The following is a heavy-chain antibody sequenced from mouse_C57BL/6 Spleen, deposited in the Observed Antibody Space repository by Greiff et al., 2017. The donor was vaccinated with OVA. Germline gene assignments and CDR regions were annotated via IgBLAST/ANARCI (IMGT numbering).Heavy chain of an antibody. Sequence: EVQLQQSGPELVKPGASVKISCKASGYTFTDYYMNWVKQSHGKSLEWIGDINPNNGGTSYNQKFKGKATLTVDKSSSTAYMELRSLTSEDSAVYYCAKLGPRYWYFDVWGTGTTVTVSS. CDR3: AKLGPRYWYFDV. V-gene: IGHV1-26*01. D-gene: IGHD4-1*01. CDR1: GYTFTDYY. CDR2: INPNNGGT. J-gene: IGHJ1*03.